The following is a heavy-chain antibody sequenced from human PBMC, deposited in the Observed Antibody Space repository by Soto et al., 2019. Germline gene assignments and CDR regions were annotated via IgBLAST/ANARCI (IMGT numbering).Heavy chain of an antibody. J-gene: IGHJ6*02. V-gene: IGHV1-2*02. CDR1: GYTFTAYY. CDR2: INPKFGDT. Sequence: ASVKVSCNASGYTFTAYYIHWVRQAPGQGLEWMGWINPKFGDTTYAQDFQGRVSMTRDMSISTVYMELSRLTSDDTAIYYCARNMDYYYGPGSGNGHGFWGQGTTVTVSS. CDR3: ARNMDYYYGPGSGNGHGF. D-gene: IGHD3-10*01.